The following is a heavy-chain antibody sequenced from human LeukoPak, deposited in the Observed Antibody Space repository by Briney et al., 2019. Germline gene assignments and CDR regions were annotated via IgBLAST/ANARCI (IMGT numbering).Heavy chain of an antibody. Sequence: ASVKVSCKASGYTFTSYGISWVRQAPGQGLEWMEWISAYNGNTNYAQKLQGRVTMTTDTSTSTAYMELRSLRSDDTAVYYCARDHSSGYYYGVDYWGQGTLVTVSS. J-gene: IGHJ4*02. CDR1: GYTFTSYG. D-gene: IGHD3-22*01. V-gene: IGHV1-18*01. CDR3: ARDHSSGYYYGVDY. CDR2: ISAYNGNT.